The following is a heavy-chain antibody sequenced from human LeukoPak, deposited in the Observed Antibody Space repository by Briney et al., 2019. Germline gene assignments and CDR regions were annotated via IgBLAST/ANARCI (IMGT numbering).Heavy chain of an antibody. CDR3: ARSVEGYCSGGSCYYYYYYMDV. CDR1: GGSISSYY. J-gene: IGHJ6*03. V-gene: IGHV4-59*01. D-gene: IGHD2-15*01. Sequence: SETLSLTCTVSGGSISSYYWSWIRQPPGRGLEWIGYIYYSGSTNYNPSLKSRVTISVDTSKNQFSLKLSSVTAADTAVYYCARSVEGYCSGGSCYYYYYYMDVWGKGTTVTVSS. CDR2: IYYSGST.